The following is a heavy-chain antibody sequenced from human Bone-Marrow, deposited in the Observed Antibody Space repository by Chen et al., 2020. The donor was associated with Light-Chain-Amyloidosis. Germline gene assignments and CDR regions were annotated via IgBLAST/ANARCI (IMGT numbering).Heavy chain of an antibody. Sequence: EVQLVESGGGLVQPGGSLRLSCAASGFTFSTHWMSWVRQAPGKGLEWVANIKQDGREKYFVDSVRGRFIISRDNTKTSLYLQMTSLRAEDTAVYYCARWEYNSGWYWLDSWGQGTLVTVSS. D-gene: IGHD6-19*01. J-gene: IGHJ5*01. CDR2: IKQDGREK. CDR3: ARWEYNSGWYWLDS. V-gene: IGHV3-7*01. CDR1: GFTFSTHW.